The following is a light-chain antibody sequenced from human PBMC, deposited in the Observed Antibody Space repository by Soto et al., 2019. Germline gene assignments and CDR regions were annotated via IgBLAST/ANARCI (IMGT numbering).Light chain of an antibody. Sequence: QSELTQPASVSVSPGQSITISCTGTSSDVGSYNLVSWYQQHPGKAPKLMIYEVSKRPSGVSNRFSGSKSGNTASLTISGLQAEDEADYYCCSYAGSSTFYVFGTGTKVTVL. J-gene: IGLJ1*01. CDR2: EVS. CDR3: CSYAGSSTFYV. V-gene: IGLV2-23*02. CDR1: SSDVGSYNL.